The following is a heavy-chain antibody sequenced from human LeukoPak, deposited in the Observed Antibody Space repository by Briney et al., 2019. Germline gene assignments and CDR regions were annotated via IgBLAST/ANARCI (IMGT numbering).Heavy chain of an antibody. CDR2: INSDGSST. CDR1: GFTFSSYW. CDR3: ANWNYMGNYFDY. Sequence: GGSLRLSCAASGFTFSSYWMHWVRQAPGKGLVWVSRINSDGSSTSYADSVKGRFTISRDNAMNTLYLQMNSLRAEDTAVYYCANWNYMGNYFDYWGQGTLVTVSS. V-gene: IGHV3-74*01. D-gene: IGHD1-7*01. J-gene: IGHJ4*02.